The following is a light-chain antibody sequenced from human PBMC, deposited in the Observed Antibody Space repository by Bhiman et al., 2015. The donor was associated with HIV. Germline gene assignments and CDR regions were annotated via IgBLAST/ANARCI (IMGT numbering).Light chain of an antibody. CDR1: SSNIGAGYE. Sequence: QSVLTQPPSVSAAPGLRVTISCTGNSSNIGAGYEVHWYQQLPGTAPKLLIYANVNRPSGVPDRFSGSKSGTSSSLAITGLQAEDEADYYCQSYDASLRGSVFGGGTKLTVL. CDR2: ANV. V-gene: IGLV1-40*01. J-gene: IGLJ2*01. CDR3: QSYDASLRGSV.